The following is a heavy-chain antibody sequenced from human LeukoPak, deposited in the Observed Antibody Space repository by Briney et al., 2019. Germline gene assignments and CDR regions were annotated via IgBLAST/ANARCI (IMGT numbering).Heavy chain of an antibody. Sequence: GGSLRLSCAASGFTFSTYSMNWVRQAPGKGLEWVALISYDGSNKYYADSVKGRFTISRDNSKNTLYLQMISLRAEDTAVYYCANYGSVSYFAYWGQGTLVTVSS. CDR2: ISYDGSNK. V-gene: IGHV3-30*18. D-gene: IGHD3-10*01. CDR3: ANYGSVSYFAY. CDR1: GFTFSTYS. J-gene: IGHJ4*02.